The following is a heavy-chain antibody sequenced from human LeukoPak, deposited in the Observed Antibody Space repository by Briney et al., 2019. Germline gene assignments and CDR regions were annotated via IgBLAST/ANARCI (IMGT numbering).Heavy chain of an antibody. D-gene: IGHD2/OR15-2a*01. Sequence: PSETLSLTCTVSGDSIKNNNYYWSWIRQPAGKGLQWIGRIYSSGSTLYSPSLKSRLAISIDTSKNQFSLRLTSVTAADTAMYYCASGNTLNGVDSWGQGTLVSVSS. CDR3: ASGNTLNGVDS. CDR1: GDSIKNNNYY. V-gene: IGHV4-61*02. CDR2: IYSSGST. J-gene: IGHJ4*02.